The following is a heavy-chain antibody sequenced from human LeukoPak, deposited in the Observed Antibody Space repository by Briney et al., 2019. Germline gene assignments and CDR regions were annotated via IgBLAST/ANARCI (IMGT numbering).Heavy chain of an antibody. CDR2: IKQDGSEK. CDR1: RLTLSSYW. D-gene: IGHD3-3*01. CDR3: ARDKGVVTTNFDY. J-gene: IGHJ4*02. V-gene: IGHV3-7*01. Sequence: GGSLRLSCAASRLTLSSYWMSWVREAPGKGVEWVANIKQDGSEKYYVDSVKGRFTISRDNAKNSLYLQMNSLRAEDTAVYYCARDKGVVTTNFDYRGQGTLVTVSS.